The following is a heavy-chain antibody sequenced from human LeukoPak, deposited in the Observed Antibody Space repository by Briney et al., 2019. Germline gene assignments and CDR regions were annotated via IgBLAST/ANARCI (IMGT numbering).Heavy chain of an antibody. Sequence: PSETLSLTCAVYGGSFSGYYWSWIRQPPGKGLEWIGEINHSGSTNYNPSLKSRVTISVDTSKNQFSLKLSSVTAADTAVYYCARPSGVRGVMGWFDPWGQGTLVTVSS. V-gene: IGHV4-34*01. CDR2: INHSGST. CDR1: GGSFSGYY. CDR3: ARPSGVRGVMGWFDP. J-gene: IGHJ5*02. D-gene: IGHD3-10*01.